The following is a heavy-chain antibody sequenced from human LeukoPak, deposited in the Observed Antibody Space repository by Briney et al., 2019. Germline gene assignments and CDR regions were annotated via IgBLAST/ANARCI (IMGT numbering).Heavy chain of an antibody. CDR2: ISTSGTT. CDR1: GGSFTTYY. D-gene: IGHD1-26*01. J-gene: IGHJ4*02. Sequence: SETLSLTCTVSGGSFTTYYWSWIRQSAGKGLEWIGHISTSGTTTYNPSLKSRVTMSVDTSKSQFSLKLTSVTAADTAVYYCAREATVVGATIIWGQGTLVTVSS. V-gene: IGHV4-4*07. CDR3: AREATVVGATII.